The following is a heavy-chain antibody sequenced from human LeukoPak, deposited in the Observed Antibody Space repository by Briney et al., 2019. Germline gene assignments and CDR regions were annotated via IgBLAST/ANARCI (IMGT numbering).Heavy chain of an antibody. V-gene: IGHV4-34*01. CDR1: GGSFSGYY. CDR2: INHSGST. CDR3: ARGWYSGS. D-gene: IGHD1-26*01. J-gene: IGHJ4*02. Sequence: SETLSLTCAVYGGSFSGYYWSWIRQPPGKGLEWIGEINHSGSTNYNPSLKSRVTISVDTSKNQFSLKLSSVTAADTAVYHCARGWYSGSWGQGTLVTVSS.